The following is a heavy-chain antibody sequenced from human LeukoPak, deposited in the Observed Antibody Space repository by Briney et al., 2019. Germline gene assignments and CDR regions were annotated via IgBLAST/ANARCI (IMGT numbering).Heavy chain of an antibody. CDR1: GYTFTGYY. D-gene: IGHD5-24*01. Sequence: ASVKVSCKASGYTFTGYYMHWVRQAPGQGLEWMGRINPNSGGTNYAQKFQGRVTITTDESTSTAYMELSSLRSEDTAVYYCARGDVRKDGYRFDYWGQGTLVTFSS. J-gene: IGHJ4*02. CDR3: ARGDVRKDGYRFDY. CDR2: INPNSGGT. V-gene: IGHV1-2*06.